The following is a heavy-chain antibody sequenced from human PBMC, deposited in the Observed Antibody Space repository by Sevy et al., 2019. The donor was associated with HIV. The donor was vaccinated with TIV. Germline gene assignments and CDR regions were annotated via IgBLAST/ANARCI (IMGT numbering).Heavy chain of an antibody. V-gene: IGHV3-23*01. CDR3: AKNHYELVSYFEH. CDR2: ISGSGGTK. J-gene: IGHJ1*01. Sequence: GGSLRLSCSTSRVSFTNPAMSWLRQAPGKGLEWVASISGSGGTKYYAGSVRGRFSISRDDPEDTVYLQMSSLRAEDMAVYYCAKNHYELVSYFEHWGQGTLVTVSS. CDR1: RVSFTNPA. D-gene: IGHD3-22*01.